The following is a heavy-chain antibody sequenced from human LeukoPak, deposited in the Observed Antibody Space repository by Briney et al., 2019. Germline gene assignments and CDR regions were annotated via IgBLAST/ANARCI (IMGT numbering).Heavy chain of an antibody. CDR1: GGTFSSYA. CDR3: AREHDVLTGYSLDY. J-gene: IGHJ4*02. D-gene: IGHD3-9*01. CDR2: IIPIFGIA. Sequence: SVKVSCKASGGTFSSYAISWVRQAPGQGLEWMGRIIPIFGIANYAQKFQGRVTITADKSTSTAYMELSSLRSEDTAVYYCAREHDVLTGYSLDYWGQGTLVTVSS. V-gene: IGHV1-69*04.